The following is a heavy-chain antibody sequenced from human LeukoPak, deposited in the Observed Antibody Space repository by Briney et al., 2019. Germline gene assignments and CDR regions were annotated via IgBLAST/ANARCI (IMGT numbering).Heavy chain of an antibody. V-gene: IGHV1-18*01. CDR2: ISAYNGNT. J-gene: IGHJ6*02. CDR1: GYTFTSYG. D-gene: IGHD3-3*01. CDR3: ARGAGDYDFWSGYYAYYYYYGMDV. Sequence: ASVKVSCKASGYTFTSYGISWVRQAPGQGLEWMGWISAYNGNTNYAQKLQGRVTMTTDTSTSTAYMELRSLRSDDTAVYYCARGAGDYDFWSGYYAYYYYYGMDVWGQGTTVTVSS.